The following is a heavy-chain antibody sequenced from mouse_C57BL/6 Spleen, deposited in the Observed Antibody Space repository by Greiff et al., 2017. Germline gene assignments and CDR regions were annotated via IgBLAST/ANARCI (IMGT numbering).Heavy chain of an antibody. V-gene: IGHV1-15*01. J-gene: IGHJ4*01. CDR2: IDPGTGGT. CDR3: TRNYENAMDY. Sequence: VQLQQSGAELVRPGASVTLSCKASGYTFTDYEMHWVKQTPVHGLEWIGAIDPGTGGTAYNQKFKGKAILTADKSSSTAYMELRSLTSEDSAVYYCTRNYENAMDYWGQGTSVTVSS. D-gene: IGHD2-4*01. CDR1: GYTFTDYE.